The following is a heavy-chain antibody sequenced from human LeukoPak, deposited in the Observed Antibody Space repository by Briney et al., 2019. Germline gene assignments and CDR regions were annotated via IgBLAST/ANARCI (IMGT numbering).Heavy chain of an antibody. CDR2: IYYSGST. V-gene: IGHV4-59*01. CDR1: GGSISSYY. D-gene: IGHD3-22*01. CDR3: ARDGGAYDSSGYFGY. J-gene: IGHJ4*02. Sequence: SETLSLTCTVAGGSISSYYWSWIRQPPGKGLEWIGYIYYSGSTNYNPSLKSRVTISVDTSKNQFSLKLSSVTAADTAVYYCARDGGAYDSSGYFGYWGQGTLVTVSS.